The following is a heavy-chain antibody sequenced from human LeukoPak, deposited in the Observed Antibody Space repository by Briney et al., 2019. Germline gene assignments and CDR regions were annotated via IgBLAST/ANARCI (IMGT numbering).Heavy chain of an antibody. CDR3: AKGLVGAGGWLKSSPFDH. J-gene: IGHJ4*02. D-gene: IGHD6-19*01. CDR1: GFTLNNYD. V-gene: IGHV3-23*01. Sequence: KAGGSLRLSCATSGFTLNNYDMSWVRQAPGKGLEWVSTISGSDGSANYADSVRDRFTISRDNSKNTLDLEMNSLRADDTAVYYCAKGLVGAGGWLKSSPFDHWGQGTRVTVST. CDR2: ISGSDGSA.